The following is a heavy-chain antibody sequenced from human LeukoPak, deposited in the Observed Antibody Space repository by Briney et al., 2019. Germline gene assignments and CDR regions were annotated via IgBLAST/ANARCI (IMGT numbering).Heavy chain of an antibody. V-gene: IGHV4-34*01. CDR3: ARPYCSSTSCYDWDDY. D-gene: IGHD2-2*01. CDR1: GGSFSGYY. CDR2: INHSGST. Sequence: SETLSLTCAVYGGSFSGYYWSWIRQPPGKGLEWIGEINHSGSTSYNPSLKSRVTISVDTSKNQFSLKLSSVTAADTAVYYCARPYCSSTSCYDWDDYWGQGTLVTVSS. J-gene: IGHJ4*02.